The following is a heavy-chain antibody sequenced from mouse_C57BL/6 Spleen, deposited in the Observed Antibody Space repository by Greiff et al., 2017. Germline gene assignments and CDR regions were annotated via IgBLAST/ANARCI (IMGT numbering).Heavy chain of an antibody. CDR1: GYAFSSSW. Sequence: QVQLQQSGPELVKPGASVKISCKASGYAFSSSWMNWVKQRPGKGLEWIGRIYPGDGDTNYNGKFKGKATLTADKSSSTAYMQLSSLTSEDSAVYFCARDYDYDEVYYYAMDYWGQGTSVTVSS. D-gene: IGHD2-4*01. J-gene: IGHJ4*01. CDR3: ARDYDYDEVYYYAMDY. V-gene: IGHV1-82*01. CDR2: IYPGDGDT.